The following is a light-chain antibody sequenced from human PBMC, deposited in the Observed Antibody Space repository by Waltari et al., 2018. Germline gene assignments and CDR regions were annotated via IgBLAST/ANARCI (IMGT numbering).Light chain of an antibody. V-gene: IGKV3-20*01. Sequence: EIVLTQSPGTLSLSPGESATISCRASQSVASSYLGWYQQKPGQAPRLLLLVSSKRATGIPDRFSGSWSGTDFTLTINGVEPEDFAVYYCQQYGRSLTFGGGTKVEI. CDR3: QQYGRSLT. CDR1: QSVASSY. CDR2: VSS. J-gene: IGKJ4*01.